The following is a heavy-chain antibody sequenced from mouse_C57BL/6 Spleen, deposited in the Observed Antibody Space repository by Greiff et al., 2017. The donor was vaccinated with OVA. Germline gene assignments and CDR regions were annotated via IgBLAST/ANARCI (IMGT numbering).Heavy chain of an antibody. Sequence: EVKVVESGGGLVKPGGSLKLSCAASGFTFSSYAMSWVRQTPEKRLEWVATISDGGSYTYYPDNVKGRFTISRDNAKNNLYLQMSHLKSEDTAMYYCARDLGREDYWGQGTTLTVSS. CDR2: ISDGGSYT. D-gene: IGHD4-1*01. V-gene: IGHV5-4*01. J-gene: IGHJ2*01. CDR3: ARDLGREDY. CDR1: GFTFSSYA.